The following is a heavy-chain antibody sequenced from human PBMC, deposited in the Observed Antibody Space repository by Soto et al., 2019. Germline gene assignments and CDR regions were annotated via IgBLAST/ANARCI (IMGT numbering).Heavy chain of an antibody. J-gene: IGHJ6*02. CDR3: ASGLRNAGDYYYYYGMDV. V-gene: IGHV1-69*13. D-gene: IGHD4-17*01. CDR2: IIPIFGTA. CDR1: GGTFSSYA. Sequence: GASVKVSCKASGGTFSSYAISWVRQAPGQGLEWMGGIIPIFGTANYAQKFQGRVTITADESTSTAYMELSSLRSEDTAVYYCASGLRNAGDYYYYYGMDVWGQGTTVTVSS.